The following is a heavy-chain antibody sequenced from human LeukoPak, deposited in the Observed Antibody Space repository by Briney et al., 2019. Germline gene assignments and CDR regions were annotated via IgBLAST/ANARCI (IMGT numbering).Heavy chain of an antibody. Sequence: GGSLRLSCAASGFTFDDYAMHWVRHAPGKGVEWVSGISWNSGSIGYADSVKGRFTISRENGKNCVDLQMKSLRAEDTALYYCAKAPLREVATTDWDYWGQGTLVTVSS. CDR1: GFTFDDYA. CDR2: ISWNSGSI. V-gene: IGHV3-9*01. D-gene: IGHD5-12*01. J-gene: IGHJ4*02. CDR3: AKAPLREVATTDWDY.